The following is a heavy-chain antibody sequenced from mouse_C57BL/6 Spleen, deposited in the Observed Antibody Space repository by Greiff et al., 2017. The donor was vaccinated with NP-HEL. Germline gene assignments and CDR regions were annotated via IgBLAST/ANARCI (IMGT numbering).Heavy chain of an antibody. CDR2: INPNNGGT. D-gene: IGHD2-4*01. CDR3: ARKMIYYDYEDY. CDR1: GYTFTDYY. V-gene: IGHV1-26*01. J-gene: IGHJ2*01. Sequence: VQLQQSGPELVKPGASVKISCKASGYTFTDYYMNWVKQSHGKSLEWIGDINPNNGGTSYNQKFKGKATLTVDKSSSTAYMELRSLTSEDSAVYYCARKMIYYDYEDYWGQGTTLTVSS.